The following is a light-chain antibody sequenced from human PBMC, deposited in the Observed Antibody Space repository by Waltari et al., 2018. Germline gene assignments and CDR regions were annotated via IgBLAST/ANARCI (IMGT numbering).Light chain of an antibody. V-gene: IGLV1-40*01. Sequence: QSVLTPPPSVSGAPGPRVTVSCTGSASHTGAGYVVQWYQQFPGRAPRLAIHANIYRPSGVPDRFSATKSGSSASLAITGLQAEDEADYYCQSFDKTLNXWVFGGGTKVTVL. CDR3: QSFDKTLNXWV. CDR2: ANI. J-gene: IGLJ3*02. CDR1: ASHTGAGYV.